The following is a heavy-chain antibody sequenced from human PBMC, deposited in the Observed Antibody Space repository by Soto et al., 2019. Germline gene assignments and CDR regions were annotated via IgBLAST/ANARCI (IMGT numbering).Heavy chain of an antibody. Sequence: PSETLSLTCTVSGGSISSNSCYWGWVRQPPGKGLVGIGCIDCSGSNYYTPTPNSRITVSVATANNQLSLNPRSVTAAATASYYCAGKLVTRFRVVTKDDAFDIWGQGTLVTVSS. CDR3: AGKLVTRFRVVTKDDAFDI. V-gene: IGHV4-39*01. J-gene: IGHJ3*02. CDR2: IDCSGSN. CDR1: GGSISSNSCY. D-gene: IGHD3-3*01.